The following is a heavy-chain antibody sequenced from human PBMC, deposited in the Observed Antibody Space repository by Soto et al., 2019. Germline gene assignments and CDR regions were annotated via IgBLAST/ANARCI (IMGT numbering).Heavy chain of an antibody. Sequence: PSETLSLTCSVSGGSINSKSYFWGWIRQTPGKGLEWIASINYVGKTYYSPSLKSRLAISVDTSKNQFSLKLSSVTAADTALYYCARHGYISGWFDPWGQGTPVTVS. V-gene: IGHV4-39*01. J-gene: IGHJ5*02. CDR3: ARHGYISGWFDP. CDR1: GGSINSKSYF. CDR2: INYVGKT. D-gene: IGHD5-12*01.